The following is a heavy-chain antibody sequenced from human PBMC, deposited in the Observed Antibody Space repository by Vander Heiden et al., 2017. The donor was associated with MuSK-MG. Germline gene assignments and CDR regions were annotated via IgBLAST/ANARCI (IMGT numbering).Heavy chain of an antibody. Sequence: QVQLVESGGGLVKPGGSLRLSCAASGLTFSDSYMSCIRQAPGKGLEWVSYISSRGSTVYYADFVKGRFTVSRDNAKNSLHLQMNSLRAEDTAVYYCARTDGSGPLGHFDYWGQGTLVIVSS. J-gene: IGHJ4*02. CDR2: ISSRGSTV. CDR1: GLTFSDSY. V-gene: IGHV3-11*01. CDR3: ARTDGSGPLGHFDY. D-gene: IGHD6-19*01.